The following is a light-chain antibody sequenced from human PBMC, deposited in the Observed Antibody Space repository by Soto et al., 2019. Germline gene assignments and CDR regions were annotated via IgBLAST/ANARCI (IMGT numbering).Light chain of an antibody. J-gene: IGLJ3*02. CDR1: SSDIGSYNY. Sequence: QSALTQPASLSGSPGQSITISCTGNSSDIGSYNYVSWYQQHPGKAPKLMIFDVSYRPSGISDRFSGSKSGNTASLTISGLQPEDEADYYCSSYGASSTLFGGGTKRTVL. CDR2: DVS. V-gene: IGLV2-14*03. CDR3: SSYGASSTL.